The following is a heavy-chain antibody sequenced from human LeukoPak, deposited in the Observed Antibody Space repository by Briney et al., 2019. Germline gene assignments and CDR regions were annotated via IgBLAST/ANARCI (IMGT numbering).Heavy chain of an antibody. CDR1: GFTFSSYG. CDR3: ARASGPFDY. V-gene: IGHV3-30*03. Sequence: GRSLRLSCAASGFTFSSYGIHWVRQAPGKGLEWVAVISYDGNNKYYADSVKGRFTISRDNSKNTLYLQMNSLRAEDTAVYSCARASGPFDYWGQGTLVTVSS. D-gene: IGHD3-10*01. CDR2: ISYDGNNK. J-gene: IGHJ4*02.